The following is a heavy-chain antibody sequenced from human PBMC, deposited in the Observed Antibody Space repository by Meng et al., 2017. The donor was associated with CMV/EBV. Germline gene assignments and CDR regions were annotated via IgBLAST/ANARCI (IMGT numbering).Heavy chain of an antibody. V-gene: IGHV4-39*07. CDR2: IYYSGST. D-gene: IGHD6-19*01. CDR1: GGSISSSSYY. CDR3: RVYSSGWYYFDY. J-gene: IGHJ4*02. Sequence: SETLSLTCTVSGGSISSSSYYWGWIRQPPGKGLEWIGRIYYSGSTYYNPSPKSRVTISIDTSKNQFSLKLSSVTAADTAVYYCRVYSSGWYYFDYWGQGTLVTSPQ.